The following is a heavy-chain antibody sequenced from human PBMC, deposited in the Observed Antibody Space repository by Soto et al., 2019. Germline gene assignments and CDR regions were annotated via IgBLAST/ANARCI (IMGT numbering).Heavy chain of an antibody. V-gene: IGHV3-23*01. CDR3: VKHLPPTTSGYSTEY. CDR2: VSASGLNT. Sequence: EVQLLESGGTLVQPGGSLTLSCAASGFTFSTYAMAWVRQAPGKGLEWVSGVSASGLNTDYADPVKGRFYISRDNSKNTVSLHMNSLTAAYTAFYYCVKHLPPTTSGYSTEYWGQGTPVTVPS. J-gene: IGHJ4*02. D-gene: IGHD5-18*01. CDR1: GFTFSTYA.